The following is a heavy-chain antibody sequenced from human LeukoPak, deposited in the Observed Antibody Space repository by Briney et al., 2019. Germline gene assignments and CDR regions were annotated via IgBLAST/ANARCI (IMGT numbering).Heavy chain of an antibody. CDR1: GGSFSGYY. Sequence: SETLSLTCAVYGGSFSGYYWSWIRHPPGKGLVWIGEINHSGSTNYNPSLKSRVTISVDTSKNQFSLKLSSVAAADTAVYYCARGPIIAVAGSSGFDYWGQGTLVTVSS. CDR3: ARGPIIAVAGSSGFDY. D-gene: IGHD6-19*01. CDR2: INHSGST. V-gene: IGHV4-34*01. J-gene: IGHJ4*02.